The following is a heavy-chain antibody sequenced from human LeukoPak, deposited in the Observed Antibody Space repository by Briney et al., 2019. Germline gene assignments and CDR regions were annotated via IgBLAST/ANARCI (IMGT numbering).Heavy chain of an antibody. D-gene: IGHD1-26*01. V-gene: IGHV3-11*01. CDR3: TRAVGLGPGAHFDQ. CDR2: IPTSGIPV. Sequence: PGGSPRLSCAASGFSFSRYYMSWVRQTPGKALEWISYIPTSGIPVQYADSVRGRFTASRDDAKNSLHLQMDSLRVEDTAVYYCTRAVGLGPGAHFDQWGQGALVIVSS. J-gene: IGHJ4*02. CDR1: GFSFSRYY.